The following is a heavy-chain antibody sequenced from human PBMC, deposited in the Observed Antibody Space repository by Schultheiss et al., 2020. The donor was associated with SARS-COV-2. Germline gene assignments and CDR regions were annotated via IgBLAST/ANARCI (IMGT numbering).Heavy chain of an antibody. D-gene: IGHD5-24*01. Sequence: SETLSLTCTVSGGSISSSSYYWGWIRQPPGKGLEWIGSIYYSGSTYYNPSLKSRVTISVDTSKNQFSLKLSSVTAADTAVYYCARHDLETLWGQGTLVTVSS. CDR3: ARHDLETL. V-gene: IGHV4-39*01. J-gene: IGHJ4*02. CDR2: IYYSGST. CDR1: GGSISSSSYY.